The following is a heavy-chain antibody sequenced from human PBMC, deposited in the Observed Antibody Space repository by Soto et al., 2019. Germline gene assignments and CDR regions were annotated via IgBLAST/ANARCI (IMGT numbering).Heavy chain of an antibody. J-gene: IGHJ6*02. Sequence: QITLKESGPTLVKPTQTLTLTCTFPGFSFSSIGEGVGWIRQPPGKALEWLALIYWDDDKRYSPSLKSRLTITKDTSKNQVVLTMTSRDPVDTATYYCVQSRCGGDCLQSYSSHSYYGLDVWGQGTTVTVSS. CDR2: IYWDDDK. CDR3: VQSRCGGDCLQSYSSHSYYGLDV. D-gene: IGHD2-21*02. CDR1: GFSFSSIGEG. V-gene: IGHV2-5*02.